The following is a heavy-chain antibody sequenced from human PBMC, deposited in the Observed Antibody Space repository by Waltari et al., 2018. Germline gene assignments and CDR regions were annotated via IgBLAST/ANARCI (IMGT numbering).Heavy chain of an antibody. CDR2: ISSSSSTL. J-gene: IGHJ4*02. CDR3: ASTTVGATTSSDY. D-gene: IGHD1-26*01. CDR1: GFTFSSYS. V-gene: IGHV3-48*04. Sequence: EVQLVESGGGLVQPGGSLRLSCAASGFTFSSYSMNWVRQAPGKGLEWVSYISSSSSTLYYADSVKGRCTISRDNAKNSLYLQMNSRRAEDTAVYYCASTTVGATTSSDYWGQGTLVTVSS.